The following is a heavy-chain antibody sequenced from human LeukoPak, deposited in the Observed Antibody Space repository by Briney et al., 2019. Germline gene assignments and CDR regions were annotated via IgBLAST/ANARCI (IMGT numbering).Heavy chain of an antibody. CDR1: GFTFSSYS. V-gene: IGHV3-21*01. J-gene: IGHJ5*02. D-gene: IGHD6-6*01. CDR3: ASHRRYSSSQQFDP. Sequence: RTGGSLRLSCAASGFTFSSYSMNWVRQAPGKGLEWVSSISSSSSYIYYADSVKGRFTISRDNAKNSLYLQMNSLRAEDTAVYYCASHRRYSSSQQFDPWGQGTLVTVSS. CDR2: ISSSSSYI.